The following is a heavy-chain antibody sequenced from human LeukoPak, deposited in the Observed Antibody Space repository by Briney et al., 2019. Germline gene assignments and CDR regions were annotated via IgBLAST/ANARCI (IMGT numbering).Heavy chain of an antibody. V-gene: IGHV3-33*01. CDR3: ARAAYDSSGYLTL. Sequence: GGSLRLSCAASGFTFSSYGMHWVRQAPGKGLEWVAVIWYDGGNKYYTDSVKGRFTISRGNSKSMLYLQLNSLRAEDSAVYRCARAAYDSSGYLTLWGQGTLVTVSS. CDR1: GFTFSSYG. CDR2: IWYDGGNK. D-gene: IGHD3-22*01. J-gene: IGHJ4*02.